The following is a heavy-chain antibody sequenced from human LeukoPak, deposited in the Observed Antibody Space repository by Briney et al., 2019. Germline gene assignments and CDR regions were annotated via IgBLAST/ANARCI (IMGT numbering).Heavy chain of an antibody. D-gene: IGHD6-13*01. CDR1: GFTFSSYG. V-gene: IGHV3-23*01. J-gene: IGHJ4*02. CDR3: AKDHHGSWSYFDY. CDR2: ISGSGGST. Sequence: GGSLRLSCAASGFTFSSYGMSWVRQAPGKGLEWVSAISGSGGSTYYADSVKGRFTISRDNAKNSLYLQMNSLRAEDMALYYCAKDHHGSWSYFDYWGQGTLVTVSS.